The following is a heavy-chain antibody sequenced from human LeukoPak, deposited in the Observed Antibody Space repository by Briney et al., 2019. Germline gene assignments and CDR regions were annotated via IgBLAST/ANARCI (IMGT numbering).Heavy chain of an antibody. J-gene: IGHJ4*02. CDR2: ISSSGSTI. V-gene: IGHV3-11*01. D-gene: IGHD2-2*01. Sequence: GGSLRLSCAASGFTFSDYYMSWIRQAPGKGLEWVSYISSSGSTIYYADSVKGRFTISRDNAKNSLYLQMNSLRAEDTAVYYCAKERGIVVVPAAEFDYWGQGTLVTVSS. CDR1: GFTFSDYY. CDR3: AKERGIVVVPAAEFDY.